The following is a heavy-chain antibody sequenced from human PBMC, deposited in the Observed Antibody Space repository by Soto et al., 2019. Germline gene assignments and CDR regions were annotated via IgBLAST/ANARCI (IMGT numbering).Heavy chain of an antibody. CDR2: INAYNGNT. CDR3: TSDLAISSIDD. D-gene: IGHD6-13*01. J-gene: IGHJ4*01. Sequence: GASVKVSCKASGYTFTSYGISWVRQAPGQGLEWMGWINAYNGNTKYAQKLQGRVTMTTDTSTSTAYMELRSLRSDDTAVYYCTSDLAISSIDDWGQGTTVTVSS. V-gene: IGHV1-18*01. CDR1: GYTFTSYG.